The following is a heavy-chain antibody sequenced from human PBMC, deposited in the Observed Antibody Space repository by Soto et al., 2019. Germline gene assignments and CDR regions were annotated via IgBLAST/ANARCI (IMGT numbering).Heavy chain of an antibody. CDR2: IKQDGSQK. J-gene: IGHJ4*02. Sequence: EVQLVESGGGLVQPGGSLRLSCAASGFTFNNYWMSWVRQAPGKGLEWVANIKQDGSQKYYVASVKGRFTISRDNAKNSLYLQVNSLRAEDTAVYYCARIGYSSSCFDYWGQGTLVTVSS. CDR3: ARIGYSSSCFDY. D-gene: IGHD6-6*01. V-gene: IGHV3-7*01. CDR1: GFTFNNYW.